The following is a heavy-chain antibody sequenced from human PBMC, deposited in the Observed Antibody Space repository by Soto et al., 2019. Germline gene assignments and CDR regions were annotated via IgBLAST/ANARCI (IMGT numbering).Heavy chain of an antibody. D-gene: IGHD5-18*01. Sequence: SETLSLTGAVYGGSFSGYDCSWIRQPPGKGLEWIGEINHSGSTNYNPSLKSRVTISVDTSKNQFSLKLSSVTAADTAVYYCASFTQVEMDTIKDYWGQRTLVTVCS. CDR3: ASFTQVEMDTIKDY. CDR2: INHSGST. V-gene: IGHV4-34*01. J-gene: IGHJ4*02. CDR1: GGSFSGYD.